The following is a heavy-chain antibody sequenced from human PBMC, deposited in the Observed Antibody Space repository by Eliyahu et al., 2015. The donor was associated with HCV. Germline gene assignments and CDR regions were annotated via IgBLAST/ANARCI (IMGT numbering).Heavy chain of an antibody. Sequence: QVTLKESGPVVVKPTETLTLTCTFSGFSLSDTTMGVSWIRQSPGKGLEWLAHIFSNDEKSYSSSPRASYTPVDTGTYYCARFRREEGKIVVVTALYHYYYGMDVWGEGTTVTVSS. J-gene: IGHJ6*04. CDR1: GFSLSDTTMG. D-gene: IGHD2-21*02. V-gene: IGHV2-26*01. CDR3: YYYGMDV. CDR2: IFSNDEK.